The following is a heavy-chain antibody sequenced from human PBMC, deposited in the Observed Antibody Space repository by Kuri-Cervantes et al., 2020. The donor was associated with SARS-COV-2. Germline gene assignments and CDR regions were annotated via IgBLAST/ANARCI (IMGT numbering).Heavy chain of an antibody. CDR2: IGPSGTTK. Sequence: GGSLRLSCTASGFIFSDYYMTWIRQAPGKGLEWVSNIGPSGTTKYYADSVKGRFTISRDNSKNTLYLQMNSLRAEDTAVYYCAKGSPGITIFGVVIIDPSDAFDIWGQGTMVTVSS. CDR3: AKGSPGITIFGVVIIDPSDAFDI. V-gene: IGHV3-11*04. CDR1: GFIFSDYY. D-gene: IGHD3-3*01. J-gene: IGHJ3*02.